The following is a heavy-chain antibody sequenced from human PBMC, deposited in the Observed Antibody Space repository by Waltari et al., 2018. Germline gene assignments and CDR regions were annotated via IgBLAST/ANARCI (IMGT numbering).Heavy chain of an antibody. CDR3: ARGYDILTGSLYYFDY. J-gene: IGHJ4*02. CDR2: IWYDGSNK. CDR1: GFTFSSYG. D-gene: IGHD3-9*01. V-gene: IGHV3-33*01. Sequence: QVQLVESGGGVVQPGRSLRLSCAASGFTFSSYGMHWVRQAPGKGLELGAVIWYDGSNKYYADSVKGRFTISRDNSKNTLYLQMNSLRAEDTAVYYCARGYDILTGSLYYFDYWGQGTLVTVSS.